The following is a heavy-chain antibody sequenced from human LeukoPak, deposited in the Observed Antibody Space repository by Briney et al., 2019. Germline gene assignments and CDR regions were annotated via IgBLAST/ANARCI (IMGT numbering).Heavy chain of an antibody. V-gene: IGHV4-59*08. CDR3: ARQELSYGSGSHFDY. CDR2: ISYSGST. J-gene: IGHJ4*02. Sequence: PSETLSLTCTVSGGSIGTYYWTWIRQPPGKGLEWIGSISYSGSTNYSPSLEGRVTMSVDTSKNQFSLKLRAVTAADTAVYFCARQELSYGSGSHFDYWGQGFLVTVSS. D-gene: IGHD3-10*01. CDR1: GGSIGTYY.